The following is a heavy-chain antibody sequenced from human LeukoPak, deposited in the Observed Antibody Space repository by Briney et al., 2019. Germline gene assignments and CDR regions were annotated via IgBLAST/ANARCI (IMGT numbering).Heavy chain of an antibody. CDR1: GGSFNSYI. Sequence: SVKVSCKASGGSFNSYILSWVRQAPGQGLGWMGRITPLLDKADYAQKFQGRITITADSSTSTAYMELSSLRSDDTAVYYCARDRVATSVAGFDSWGQGTLVIVSS. D-gene: IGHD6-19*01. CDR2: ITPLLDKA. CDR3: ARDRVATSVAGFDS. V-gene: IGHV1-69*08. J-gene: IGHJ5*01.